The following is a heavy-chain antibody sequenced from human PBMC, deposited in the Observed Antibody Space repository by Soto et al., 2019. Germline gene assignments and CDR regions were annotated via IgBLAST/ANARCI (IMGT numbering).Heavy chain of an antibody. CDR1: GGSFSGYY. CDR2: INHSGST. D-gene: IGHD3-10*01. CDR3: ARGYGTNFDY. Sequence: QVQLQQWGAGLLKPSETLSLTCAVYGGSFSGYYWSWIRQPPGKGLEWIGEINHSGSTNYNPSLKSRVTISVDTSKNQFSLKLISVTAADTAVYYCARGYGTNFDYWGQGTLVTVSS. V-gene: IGHV4-34*01. J-gene: IGHJ4*02.